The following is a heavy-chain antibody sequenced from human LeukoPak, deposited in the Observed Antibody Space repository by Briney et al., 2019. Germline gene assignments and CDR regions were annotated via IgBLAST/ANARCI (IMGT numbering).Heavy chain of an antibody. CDR1: GFTFSSYA. D-gene: IGHD3-9*01. Sequence: PGRSLRLSCAASGFTFSSYAMHWVCQAPGKGLEWVAVISYDGSNKYYADSVKGRFTISRDNSKNTLYLQMNSLRAEDTAVYYCARSPIYDILTLDYWGQGTLVTVSS. V-gene: IGHV3-30*04. CDR2: ISYDGSNK. J-gene: IGHJ4*02. CDR3: ARSPIYDILTLDY.